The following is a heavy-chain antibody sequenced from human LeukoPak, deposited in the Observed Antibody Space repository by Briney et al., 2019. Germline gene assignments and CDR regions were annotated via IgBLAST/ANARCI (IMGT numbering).Heavy chain of an antibody. CDR2: ISWNSGSI. CDR1: GFNFKDYA. Sequence: PGGSLRLSCAASGFNFKDYAMHWVRQVPGKGLEWVSGISWNSGSIGYADSVKGRFTISRDNAKNSLYLQMNSLRPEDTALYYCAKDLTGVVAAFDYWGQGTLVTVSS. D-gene: IGHD1-26*01. V-gene: IGHV3-9*01. CDR3: AKDLTGVVAAFDY. J-gene: IGHJ4*02.